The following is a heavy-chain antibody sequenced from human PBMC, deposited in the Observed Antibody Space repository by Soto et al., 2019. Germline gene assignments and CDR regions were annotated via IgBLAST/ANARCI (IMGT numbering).Heavy chain of an antibody. CDR2: ISGSGGST. CDR3: AKPRIQLWSGDAFDI. Sequence: GGSLRLSCAASGFTFSSYAMSWVRQAPGKGLEWVSAISGSGGSTYYADSVKGRFTISRDNSKNTLYLPMNSLRAEDTAVYYCAKPRIQLWSGDAFDIWGQGTMVTVSS. CDR1: GFTFSSYA. J-gene: IGHJ3*02. V-gene: IGHV3-23*01. D-gene: IGHD5-18*01.